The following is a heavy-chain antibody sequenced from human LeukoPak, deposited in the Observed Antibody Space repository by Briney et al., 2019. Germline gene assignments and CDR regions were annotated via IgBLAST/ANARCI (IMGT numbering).Heavy chain of an antibody. CDR3: ARISSDWSFDY. CDR1: GFTFTSYW. V-gene: IGHV3-7*01. CDR2: IKQDGGER. Sequence: GGSLRLSCAASGFTFTSYWMTWVRQAPGKGLEWVANIKQDGGERHYVDSVKGRFTISRDNAKNSLYLQMNSLRADDTAVYYCARISSDWSFDYWGQGTLVTVSS. J-gene: IGHJ4*02. D-gene: IGHD6-19*01.